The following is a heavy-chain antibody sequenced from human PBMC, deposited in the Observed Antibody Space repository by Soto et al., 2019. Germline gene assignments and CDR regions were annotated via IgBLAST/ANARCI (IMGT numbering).Heavy chain of an antibody. CDR2: LYYSGNT. CDR1: GGSISRSSYS. D-gene: IGHD2-15*01. CDR3: ATRQGGSYNWFDP. V-gene: IGHV4-39*01. Sequence: PSETLSLTCTVSGGSISRSSYSWAWIRQPPGKGLGWIGTLYYSGNTYYNPSLKSRVTISVDTSKNQFSLKLSSVTAADTAVYYCATRQGGSYNWFDPWGQGTLVTVSS. J-gene: IGHJ5*02.